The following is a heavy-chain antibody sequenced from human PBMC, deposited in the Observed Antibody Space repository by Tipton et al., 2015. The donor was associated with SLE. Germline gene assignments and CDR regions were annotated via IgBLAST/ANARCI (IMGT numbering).Heavy chain of an antibody. D-gene: IGHD1/OR15-1a*01. CDR2: ITRNSDNI. J-gene: IGHJ6*03. CDR3: ARDGGLYNWNTGGYYYYMDV. Sequence: SLRLSCTASGFTFKDYAMHWVRLVPGKGLEWVSGITRNSDNIYYADSVKGRFTISRDNAKNSLYLQMNSLRAEDTAVYYCARDGGLYNWNTGGYYYYMDVWGKGTTVTVSS. V-gene: IGHV3-9*01. CDR1: GFTFKDYA.